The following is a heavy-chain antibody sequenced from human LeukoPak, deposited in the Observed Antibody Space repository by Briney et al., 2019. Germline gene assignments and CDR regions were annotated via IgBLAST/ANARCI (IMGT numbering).Heavy chain of an antibody. V-gene: IGHV3-23*01. CDR1: GFSLSGYA. J-gene: IGHJ6*02. CDR2: IGTSDPGT. CDR3: GRKDLKTPMVLLDV. D-gene: IGHD5-18*01. Sequence: GGSLRLSCVASGFSLSGYAMSWVRQAPGKGLEGGSHIGTSDPGTFYADSVKGRLTISRDNSENTLYLQMNRLRDEDTAVYYCGRKDLKTPMVLLDVWGQGTTVIVSS.